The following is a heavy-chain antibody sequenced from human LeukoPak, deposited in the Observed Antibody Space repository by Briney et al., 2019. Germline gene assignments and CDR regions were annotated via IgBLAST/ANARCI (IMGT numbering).Heavy chain of an antibody. CDR2: INQSGNS. Sequence: SETLSLTCDVNGGSLSGSYWSWIHQSPEKGLEWIGEINQSGNSNYNPSLKSRVTILVDTSKNQFSLKLSSVTAADTAVYYCARTGDTIFGVVKTPWGQGTLVTVSS. J-gene: IGHJ5*02. V-gene: IGHV4-34*01. CDR3: ARTGDTIFGVVKTP. D-gene: IGHD3-3*01. CDR1: GGSLSGSY.